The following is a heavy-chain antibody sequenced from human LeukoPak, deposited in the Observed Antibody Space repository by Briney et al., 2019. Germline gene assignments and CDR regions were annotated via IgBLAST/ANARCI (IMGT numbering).Heavy chain of an antibody. J-gene: IGHJ4*02. CDR3: ARGLSTGNTGYYFDY. CDR1: GFTVSSNY. CDR2: IYSGGTT. D-gene: IGHD2-8*02. V-gene: IGHV3-53*01. Sequence: PGGSLRLSCAASGFTVSSNYMNWVRQAPGKGLEWVSVIYSGGTTYHADSVKGRFTISRDNSKNTLDLQMNSLRAEDTAVYFCARGLSTGNTGYYFDYWGRGTLVTVSS.